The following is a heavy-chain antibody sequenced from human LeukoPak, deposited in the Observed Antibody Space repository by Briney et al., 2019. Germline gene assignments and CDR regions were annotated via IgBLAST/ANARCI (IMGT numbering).Heavy chain of an antibody. CDR3: ARDEYDILTGSFDY. J-gene: IGHJ4*02. Sequence: GGSLRLSCAASGFTFSSYWMSWVRQAPGKGLEWVANIKQDGSEKYYVDSVKGRFTISRDNAKNSLYLQMNSLRAEDTAVYYCARDEYDILTGSFDYWGQGTLVTVSS. D-gene: IGHD3-9*01. CDR2: IKQDGSEK. V-gene: IGHV3-7*01. CDR1: GFTFSSYW.